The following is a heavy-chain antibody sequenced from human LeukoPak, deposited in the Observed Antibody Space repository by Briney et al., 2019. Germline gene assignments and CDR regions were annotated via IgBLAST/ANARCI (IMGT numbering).Heavy chain of an antibody. V-gene: IGHV3-7*01. CDR1: GFTFSSYW. J-gene: IGHJ4*02. D-gene: IGHD3-10*01. CDR3: ARAPEGSGSSYYFDY. Sequence: GGSLRLSCAASGFTFSSYWMSWVRQAPGKGLEWVADINRDGGEKYHVDCVKGRFTISRDNAKNSLYLQMNSLRTEDTAIYYCARAPEGSGSSYYFDYWGQGILVTVSS. CDR2: INRDGGEK.